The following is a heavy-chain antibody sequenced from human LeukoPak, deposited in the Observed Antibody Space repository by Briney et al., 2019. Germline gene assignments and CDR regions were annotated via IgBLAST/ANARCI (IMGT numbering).Heavy chain of an antibody. CDR2: IYPGGSDT. D-gene: IGHD3-22*01. Sequence: GESLKISCKGSGYRFSSDWIGWVRQMPGKGLECMGVIYPGGSDTRYSPSFQGQVTISVDRSISTAYLQWSSLKASDTAMYYCARRGDYFDNSGAGYNWFDPWGQGTLVTVSS. CDR3: ARRGDYFDNSGAGYNWFDP. J-gene: IGHJ5*02. CDR1: GYRFSSDW. V-gene: IGHV5-51*01.